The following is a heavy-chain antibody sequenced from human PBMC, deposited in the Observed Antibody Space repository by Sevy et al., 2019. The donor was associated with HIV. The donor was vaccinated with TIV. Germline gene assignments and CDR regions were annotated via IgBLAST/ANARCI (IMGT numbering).Heavy chain of an antibody. V-gene: IGHV3-30*18. J-gene: IGHJ6*02. D-gene: IGHD6-13*01. CDR3: AKDKVSSSSWYGMDV. CDR2: ISYDGSNK. Sequence: GGSLRLSCAASGFTFSSYGMRWVRQAPGKGLEWVAVISYDGSNKYYADSVKGRFTISRDNSKNTLYLQMNSLRAEDTAVYYCAKDKVSSSSWYGMDVWGQGTTVTVSS. CDR1: GFTFSSYG.